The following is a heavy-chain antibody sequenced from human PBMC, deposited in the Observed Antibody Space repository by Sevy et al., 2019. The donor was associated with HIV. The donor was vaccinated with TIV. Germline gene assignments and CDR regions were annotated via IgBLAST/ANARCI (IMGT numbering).Heavy chain of an antibody. D-gene: IGHD3-16*01. V-gene: IGHV3-74*01. Sequence: GGSLRLSCAASGFTFSAYWMYWVRQAPGKGLEWVSRIDHDGSNPIYADSVKGRFTGSRDNSKKTLYLQMTSLRGEDTAVYFCVRDRGGPDGFDIWGQGTMVTVSS. J-gene: IGHJ3*02. CDR1: GFTFSAYW. CDR2: IDHDGSNP. CDR3: VRDRGGPDGFDI.